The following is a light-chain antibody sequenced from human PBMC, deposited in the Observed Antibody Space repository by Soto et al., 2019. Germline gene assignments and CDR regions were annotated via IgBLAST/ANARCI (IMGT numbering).Light chain of an antibody. CDR3: QQSFTTPLT. Sequence: DIQMTQSPSSLSASVGARVTITCRASQNIGRFVNWHQQKPGKAPNVRINVASTLRSGVPSRVSGSGSGTDVNLTINSLQPEELATYFGQQSFTTPLTFGGGTKVDIK. V-gene: IGKV1-39*01. J-gene: IGKJ4*01. CDR2: VAS. CDR1: QNIGRF.